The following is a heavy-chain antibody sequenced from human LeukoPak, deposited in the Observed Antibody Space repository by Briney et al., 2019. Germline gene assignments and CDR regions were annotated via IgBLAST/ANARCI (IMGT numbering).Heavy chain of an antibody. Sequence: GGSLRLSCAASGFTLNNYGIHWVRQAPGKGLEWVAFIRYDGTNEYYADSVRGRFTISIDNAKSTLYLQMNSLRAEDTAVYYCATTSGTYRFDPWGQGTLVTVSS. J-gene: IGHJ5*02. CDR3: ATTSGTYRFDP. D-gene: IGHD1-26*01. CDR2: IRYDGTNE. CDR1: GFTLNNYG. V-gene: IGHV3-30*02.